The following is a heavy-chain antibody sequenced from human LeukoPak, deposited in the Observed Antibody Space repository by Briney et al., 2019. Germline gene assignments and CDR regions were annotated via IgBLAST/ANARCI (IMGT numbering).Heavy chain of an antibody. J-gene: IGHJ4*02. D-gene: IGHD6-6*01. V-gene: IGHV1-69*13. CDR3: ARDGYSSSSFTPFDY. CDR2: IIPIFGTA. Sequence: ASVKVSCKASGGTFSSYAISWVRQAPGQGLEWMGGIIPIFGTANYAQKFQGRVTITADESTSIAYMELSSLRSEDTAVYYCARDGYSSSSFTPFDYWGQGTLVTVSS. CDR1: GGTFSSYA.